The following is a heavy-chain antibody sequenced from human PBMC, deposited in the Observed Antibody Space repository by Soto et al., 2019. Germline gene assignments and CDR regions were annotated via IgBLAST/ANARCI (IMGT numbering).Heavy chain of an antibody. CDR3: AGNGIARPIVVVPAATPGCAFDI. J-gene: IGHJ3*02. D-gene: IGHD2-2*02. CDR1: GGSISSSNW. CDR2: SYHSGST. V-gene: IGHV4-4*02. Sequence: QVQLQESGPGLVKPSGTLSLTCAVSGGSISSSNWWSWVRQPPGKGLALFGESYHSGSTNYKPSLKSRVTIAVDKYNNQFSLKLSSVTAADTAVYYCAGNGIARPIVVVPAATPGCAFDIWCQWTMVTVSS.